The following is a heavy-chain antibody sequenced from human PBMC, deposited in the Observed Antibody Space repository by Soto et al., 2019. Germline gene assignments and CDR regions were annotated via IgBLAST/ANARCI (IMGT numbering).Heavy chain of an antibody. CDR3: ARAPILVGETTYENYFDY. J-gene: IGHJ4*02. CDR1: GGTFINFV. CDR2: NIPIFGTA. D-gene: IGHD2-21*01. Sequence: SVMGSCKASGGTFINFVISWVRQAPGQGLEWMGGNIPIFGTANYAQKFQGRVTIIADESTGTTYMELTSLRSEDTAVYYCARAPILVGETTYENYFDYWGQGTRVTVSS. V-gene: IGHV1-69*13.